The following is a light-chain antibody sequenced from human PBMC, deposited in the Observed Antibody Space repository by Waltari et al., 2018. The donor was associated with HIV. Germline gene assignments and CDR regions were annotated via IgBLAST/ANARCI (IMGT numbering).Light chain of an antibody. CDR2: GAD. V-gene: IGKV3-15*01. CDR1: QSVGSR. J-gene: IGKJ1*01. Sequence: VSPGEGATLSCRASQSVGSRVAWYQQMAGQAPRLLIFGADTRASGIPARFTGSGSETEFTLTISSLQSEDFAVYFCQQYDDWPWTFGQGTKVEIK. CDR3: QQYDDWPWT.